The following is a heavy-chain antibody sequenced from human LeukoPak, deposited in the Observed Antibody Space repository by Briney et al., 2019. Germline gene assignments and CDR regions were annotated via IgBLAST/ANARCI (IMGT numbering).Heavy chain of an antibody. CDR2: IIPMFGTA. Sequence: SVKVSCKASGGTFSSYAISWVRQAPGQGLEWRGGIIPMFGTANYAQKFQGRVTITADESTSTAYMELSSLRSEDTAVYYCARGLGCTITSCYTVPSWGQGTLVTVSS. CDR1: GGTFSSYA. CDR3: ARGLGCTITSCYTVPS. D-gene: IGHD2-2*02. J-gene: IGHJ5*02. V-gene: IGHV1-69*01.